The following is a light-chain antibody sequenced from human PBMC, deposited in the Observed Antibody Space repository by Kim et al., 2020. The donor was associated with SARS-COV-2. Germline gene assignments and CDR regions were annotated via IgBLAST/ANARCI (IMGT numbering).Light chain of an antibody. CDR3: MQGTHWPFT. CDR1: QSFVYSDGNIY. J-gene: IGKJ3*01. Sequence: PDSISCRSSQSFVYSDGNIYLNWFHQRPGQSPRRLIYKFSNRDSGVPDRFSGSGSGTDFTLQISRVEAEDVGVYYCMQGTHWPFTFGPGTKVDIK. V-gene: IGKV2-30*01. CDR2: KFS.